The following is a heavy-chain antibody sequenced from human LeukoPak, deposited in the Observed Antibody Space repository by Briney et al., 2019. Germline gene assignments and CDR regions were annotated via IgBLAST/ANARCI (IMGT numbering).Heavy chain of an antibody. CDR1: GYSITSGFF. D-gene: IGHD2-15*01. CDR2: ISHSGST. J-gene: IGHJ4*02. CDR3: ARQCSGGSCSLE. Sequence: SETLSLTCTVSGYSITSGFFWGWIRQPPGKGLEWIGSISHSGSTYYIPSLESRVTISVDTSKNQFSLKLSSVTAADTAVYYCARQCSGGSCSLEWGQGTLVTVSS. V-gene: IGHV4-38-2*02.